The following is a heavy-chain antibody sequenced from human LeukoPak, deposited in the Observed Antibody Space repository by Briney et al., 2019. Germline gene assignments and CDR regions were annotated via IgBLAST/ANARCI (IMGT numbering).Heavy chain of an antibody. V-gene: IGHV4-59*01. CDR3: ARFGTYYDILTGYYRGYYFDY. CDR1: GGSISSYY. CDR2: IYYSGST. D-gene: IGHD3-9*01. J-gene: IGHJ4*02. Sequence: SETLSLTCTVSGGSISSYYWSWIRQPPGKGLEWIGYIYYSGSTNYNPSLKSRVTISVDTSKNQFSLRLSSVTAADTAVYYCARFGTYYDILTGYYRGYYFDYWGQGTLVTVSS.